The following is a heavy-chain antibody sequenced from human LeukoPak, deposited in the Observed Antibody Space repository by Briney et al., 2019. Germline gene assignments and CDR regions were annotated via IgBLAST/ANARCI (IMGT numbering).Heavy chain of an antibody. Sequence: ASVKVSCKASGYTFTNYGVSWVRQAPGQGLEWMGWISAYNGYTNYAQKFQFRVTMTTDTSTSTAYMELRSLTSDDTAVYYCARGSYVGLYGMDVWGQGTTVTVSS. D-gene: IGHD1-26*01. CDR2: ISAYNGYT. J-gene: IGHJ6*02. CDR1: GYTFTNYG. CDR3: ARGSYVGLYGMDV. V-gene: IGHV1-18*01.